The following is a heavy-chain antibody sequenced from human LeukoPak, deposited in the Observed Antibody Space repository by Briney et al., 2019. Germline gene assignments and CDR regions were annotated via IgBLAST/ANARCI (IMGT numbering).Heavy chain of an antibody. CDR1: GGSISSSNW. CDR2: VYHTGSS. V-gene: IGHV4-4*02. CDR3: ARGGTTVAGTFWFDP. D-gene: IGHD6-19*01. J-gene: IGHJ5*02. Sequence: SETLSLTCAVSGGSISSSNWWSWVRQPPGKGLEWIGEVYHTGSSNYNPSLKSRVTISVDKSKSQFSLKLSSVTAADTAVYYCARGGTTVAGTFWFDPWGQGTLVTVSS.